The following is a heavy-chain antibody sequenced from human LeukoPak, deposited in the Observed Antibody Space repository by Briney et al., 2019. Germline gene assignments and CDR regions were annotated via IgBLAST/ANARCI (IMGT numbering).Heavy chain of an antibody. V-gene: IGHV3-23*01. Sequence: GGTLRLSCAASGFTFSSHGMSWVRQAPGKGLEWVSAISGSGSTYHADSVKGRFTISRDNSKNTVYLQMNSLGAEDTAVYYCVQDWAWGAFGYWGQGTLVTVSS. CDR1: GFTFSSHG. J-gene: IGHJ4*02. CDR3: VQDWAWGAFGY. D-gene: IGHD7-27*01. CDR2: ISGSGST.